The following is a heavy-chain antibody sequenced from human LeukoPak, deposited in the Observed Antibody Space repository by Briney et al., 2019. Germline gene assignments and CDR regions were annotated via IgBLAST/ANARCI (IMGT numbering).Heavy chain of an antibody. D-gene: IGHD2-8*01. CDR3: VVGYCTNGVCYPLDY. J-gene: IGHJ4*02. CDR1: GYTFTSYG. CDR2: ISAYNGNT. Sequence: ASVKVSCKASGYTFTSYGISWVRRAPGQGLEWMGWISAYNGNTNYAQKLQGRVTMTTDTSTSTAYVELRSLRSDDTAVYYCVVGYCTNGVCYPLDYWGQGTLVTVSS. V-gene: IGHV1-18*01.